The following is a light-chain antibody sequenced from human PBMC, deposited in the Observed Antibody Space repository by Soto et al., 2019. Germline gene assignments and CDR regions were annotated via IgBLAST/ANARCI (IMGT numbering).Light chain of an antibody. CDR1: QGVSDW. CDR2: GSS. V-gene: IGKV1-12*01. CDR3: QQANSYPWT. Sequence: DIQMTPSPSSLSASGGDGVTIPWRASQGVSDWVAWYQQKPGEAPKLLIYGSSSLLSGVPSRFSGTRSGTDFTLTISSLQPEDFATYYCQQANSYPWTFGQGTKVDIK. J-gene: IGKJ1*01.